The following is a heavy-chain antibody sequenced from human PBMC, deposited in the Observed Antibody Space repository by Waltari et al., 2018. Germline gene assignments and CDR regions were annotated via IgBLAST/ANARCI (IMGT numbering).Heavy chain of an antibody. CDR2: TYDRIRWYN. D-gene: IGHD3-16*01. CDR3: ATDPPDGYTYFDY. CDR1: GDSVSSKTAA. V-gene: IGHV6-1*01. Sequence: QVQLPQSGPRLVKPSQTLSLTCAISGDSVSSKTAAWNWIRKSPSRGLEWLGRTYDRIRWYNNYAVSVKSRITITQATSKIQFSRQLSSVTPEDTAVFYCATDPPDGYTYFDYWGQGTLVTFSA. J-gene: IGHJ4*02.